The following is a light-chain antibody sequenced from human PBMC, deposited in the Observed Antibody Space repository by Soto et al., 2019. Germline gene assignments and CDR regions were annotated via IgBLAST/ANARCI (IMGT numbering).Light chain of an antibody. CDR3: QQSYSTPLN. CDR2: AAS. Sequence: DIQMTQSPSSLSASVGDRVTITCRASQSISSYLNWYQQKPGKVPKLLIYAASSLQSGVPSRFSGSGSGTDFTLTISSLQPEDFATYYCQQSYSTPLNFGQGTKV. V-gene: IGKV1-39*01. CDR1: QSISSY. J-gene: IGKJ1*01.